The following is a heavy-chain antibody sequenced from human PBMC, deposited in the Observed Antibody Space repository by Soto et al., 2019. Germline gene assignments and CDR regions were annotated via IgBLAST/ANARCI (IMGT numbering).Heavy chain of an antibody. J-gene: IGHJ5*02. Sequence: GGSLRLSCAASGFTFSNAWMNWVRQAPGRGLEWVGRIRSKTEGGTTEYAEPVKGSFTISRDDSQSTLYLQMSSLKVEDKAFFYCTTTIRYTSGWNPFAPWGQGTLVTVPP. CDR1: GFTFSNAW. CDR3: TTTIRYTSGWNPFAP. D-gene: IGHD6-19*01. CDR2: IRSKTEGGTT. V-gene: IGHV3-15*01.